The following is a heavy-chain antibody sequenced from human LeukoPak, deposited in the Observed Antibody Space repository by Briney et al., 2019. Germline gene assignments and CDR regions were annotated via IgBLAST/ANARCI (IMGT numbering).Heavy chain of an antibody. CDR1: GFTFDDYA. CDR3: AKDHKYNWNDGRGFDY. Sequence: GGSLRLSCAASGFTFDDYAMHWVRQAPGKGLEWVSGISWNSGSIGYADSVKGRFTISRDNAKNSLYLQMSSLRAEDTALYYCAKDHKYNWNDGRGFDYWGQGTLVTVSS. CDR2: ISWNSGSI. D-gene: IGHD1-1*01. V-gene: IGHV3-9*01. J-gene: IGHJ4*02.